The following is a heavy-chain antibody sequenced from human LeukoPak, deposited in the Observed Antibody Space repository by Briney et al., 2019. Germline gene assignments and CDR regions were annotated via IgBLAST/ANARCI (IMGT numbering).Heavy chain of an antibody. D-gene: IGHD4-17*01. CDR2: ISGSGGST. CDR3: AKDREVGYGDSGRYWFDP. CDR1: GFTFSSYA. Sequence: PGGSLRLSCAASGFTFSSYAMSWVRQAPGEGLEWVSAISGSGGSTFYADSVKGRFTISRDNSKSTLYLQMNRLRAEDTAVYYCAKDREVGYGDSGRYWFDPWGQGTLVTVSS. V-gene: IGHV3-23*01. J-gene: IGHJ5*02.